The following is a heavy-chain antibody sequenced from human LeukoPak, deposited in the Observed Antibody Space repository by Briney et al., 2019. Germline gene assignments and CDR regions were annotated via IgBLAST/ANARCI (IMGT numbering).Heavy chain of an antibody. J-gene: IGHJ5*02. V-gene: IGHV2-70*01. D-gene: IGHD2-21*02. Sequence: SGPTLVNPTQTLTLTCTFSGFSLSTSGMCVSWIRQPPGKALEWLTLIDWDDDKYYSTSLKTRLTISKDTSKNQVVLTMTNMDPVDTATYYCAMGGDCSVGDWFDPWGQGTLVTVSS. CDR1: GFSLSTSGMC. CDR3: AMGGDCSVGDWFDP. CDR2: IDWDDDK.